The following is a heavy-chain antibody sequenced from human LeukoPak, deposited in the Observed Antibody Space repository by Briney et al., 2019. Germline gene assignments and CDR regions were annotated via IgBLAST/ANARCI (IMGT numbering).Heavy chain of an antibody. Sequence: GGSLRLSCAASGFTVSSNYMNWVRQAPGKGLEWVSYISRGGSTIYYADSVKGRFTFSRDNAKNSLYLQMNSLRAEDTAVYYCASNTGYSYGYFDYWGQGTLVTVSS. V-gene: IGHV3-48*03. D-gene: IGHD5-18*01. J-gene: IGHJ4*02. CDR1: GFTVSSNY. CDR2: ISRGGSTI. CDR3: ASNTGYSYGYFDY.